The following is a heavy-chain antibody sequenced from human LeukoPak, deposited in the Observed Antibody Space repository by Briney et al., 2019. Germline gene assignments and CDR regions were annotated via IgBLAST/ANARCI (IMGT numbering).Heavy chain of an antibody. CDR2: IYYSGST. CDR1: GGSISSSSYY. J-gene: IGHJ3*02. V-gene: IGHV4-39*07. D-gene: IGHD7-27*01. CDR3: ARDRGLGMTHDAFDI. Sequence: PSETLSLTCTVSGGSISSSSYYWGWIRQPPGKGLEWIGSIYYSGSTYYNPSLKSRVTISVDTSKNQFSLKLSSVTAADTAVYYCARDRGLGMTHDAFDIWGQGTMVTVSS.